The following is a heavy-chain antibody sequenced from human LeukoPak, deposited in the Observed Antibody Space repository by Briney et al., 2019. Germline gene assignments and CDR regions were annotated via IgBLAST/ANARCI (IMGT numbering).Heavy chain of an antibody. Sequence: SETLSLTCAVYGGSFSGYYWSWIRQPPGKGLEWIGEINHSGSTNYNPSLKSRVTISVDTSKNQFSLKLSSVTAADTAVYYCARIRYYYDSSGYLSGFRYYYYYMDVWGNGTTVTVSS. CDR2: INHSGST. CDR1: GGSFSGYY. CDR3: ARIRYYYDSSGYLSGFRYYYYYMDV. V-gene: IGHV4-34*01. J-gene: IGHJ6*03. D-gene: IGHD3-22*01.